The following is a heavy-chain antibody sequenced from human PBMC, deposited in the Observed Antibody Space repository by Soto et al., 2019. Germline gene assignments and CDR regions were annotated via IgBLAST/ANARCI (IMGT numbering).Heavy chain of an antibody. Sequence: GASVKVSCKASGYTFTGYYMHWVRQAPGQGLEWMGWINPNSGGTNYAQKFQGRVTMTRDTSISTAYMELSRLRSDDTAMYYCARRPPTGLAVGFDPWGQGTLVTVSS. CDR1: GYTFTGYY. CDR3: ARRPPTGLAVGFDP. V-gene: IGHV1-2*02. J-gene: IGHJ5*02. D-gene: IGHD6-19*01. CDR2: INPNSGGT.